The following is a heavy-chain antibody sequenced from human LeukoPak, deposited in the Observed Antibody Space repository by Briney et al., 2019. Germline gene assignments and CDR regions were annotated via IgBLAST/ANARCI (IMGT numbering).Heavy chain of an antibody. J-gene: IGHJ5*02. D-gene: IGHD3-10*01. Sequence: PSETLSLTCAVYGGSFSGYYWSWIRQPPGKGLEWIGEINHSGSTNYNPSLKSRVTISVDTSKNQFSLKLSSVTAADTAVYYCAGRRKEYYYGSGSHYKVLWWFDPWGQGTLVTVSS. CDR2: INHSGST. CDR3: AGRRKEYYYGSGSHYKVLWWFDP. V-gene: IGHV4-34*01. CDR1: GGSFSGYY.